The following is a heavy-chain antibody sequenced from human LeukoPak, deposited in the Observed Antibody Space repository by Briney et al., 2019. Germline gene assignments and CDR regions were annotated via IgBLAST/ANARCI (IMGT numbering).Heavy chain of an antibody. V-gene: IGHV4-61*01. CDR1: GGSVSSGSYY. CDR3: ARDGCSGGSCYDGMDV. J-gene: IGHJ6*04. Sequence: SETLSLTCTVSGGSVSSGSYYWSWIRQPPGKGLEWIGYIYYSGSTNYNPSLKSRVTISVDTSKNQFFLKLSSVTAADTAVYYCARDGCSGGSCYDGMDVWGKGTTVTVSS. CDR2: IYYSGST. D-gene: IGHD2-15*01.